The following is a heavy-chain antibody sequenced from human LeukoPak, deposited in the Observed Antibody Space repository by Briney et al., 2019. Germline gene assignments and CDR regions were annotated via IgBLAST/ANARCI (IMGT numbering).Heavy chain of an antibody. V-gene: IGHV4-34*01. CDR3: ARISMVRGVIVTGLFDY. CDR2: INHSGST. Sequence: PSETLSLTCAVYGGSFSGYYWSWIRQRPGKGLGWMGEINHSGSTNYNPSLKSRVTISVDTSNNQFSLKPSSVTAADTAVYYCARISMVRGVIVTGLFDYWGQGTPVTASS. CDR1: GGSFSGYY. D-gene: IGHD3-10*01. J-gene: IGHJ4*02.